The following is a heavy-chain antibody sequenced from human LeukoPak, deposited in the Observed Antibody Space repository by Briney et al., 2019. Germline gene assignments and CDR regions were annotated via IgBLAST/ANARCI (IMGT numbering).Heavy chain of an antibody. J-gene: IGHJ3*02. CDR3: ARDDGFYDSSGYYYVAFDI. CDR1: GVSISSYY. D-gene: IGHD3-22*01. V-gene: IGHV4-59*01. Sequence: SETLSLTCTVSGVSISSYYRSWIRQPPGKGLEWIWYIYYSGSTNYNPSLKSRVTISVDTSTNQFSLKLSSVTAADTAVYYCARDDGFYDSSGYYYVAFDIWGQGTMVTVSS. CDR2: IYYSGST.